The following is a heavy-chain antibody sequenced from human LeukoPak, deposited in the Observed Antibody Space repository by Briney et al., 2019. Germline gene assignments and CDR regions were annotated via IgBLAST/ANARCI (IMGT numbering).Heavy chain of an antibody. CDR3: ARDQDIVVVTAPFDY. Sequence: GGSLRLSCAASGFTFTNAWMSWVRQTPGKGLEWVAVIWYDGSNKYYADSVKGRFTISRDNSKNTLYLQMNSLRAEDTAVYYCARDQDIVVVTAPFDYWGQGTLVTVSS. J-gene: IGHJ4*02. D-gene: IGHD2-21*02. V-gene: IGHV3-33*08. CDR2: IWYDGSNK. CDR1: GFTFTNAW.